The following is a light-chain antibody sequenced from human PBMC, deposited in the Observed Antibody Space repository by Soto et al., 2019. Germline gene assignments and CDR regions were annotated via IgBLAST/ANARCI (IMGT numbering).Light chain of an antibody. CDR1: SDNIGNNY. CDR2: DNN. Sequence: QSVLTQPPSVSAAPGQKVTISCSGSSDNIGNNYVSWYQQLPGTAPKLLIYDNNKRPSGIPDRFSGSKSGTSATLGITGLQTGDEAEYYCGTWDSSLSAGRFGGGTKLTVL. CDR3: GTWDSSLSAGR. V-gene: IGLV1-51*01. J-gene: IGLJ3*02.